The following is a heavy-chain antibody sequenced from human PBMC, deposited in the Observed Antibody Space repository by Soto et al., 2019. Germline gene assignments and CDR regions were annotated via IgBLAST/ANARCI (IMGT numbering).Heavy chain of an antibody. V-gene: IGHV1-18*01. CDR1: GGTFSSYA. Sequence: APVKVACKASGGTFSSYAISWVRQAPGQGLEWMGGIIPIFGNTNYAQKLQGRVTMTTDTSTSTAYMELRSLRSDDTAVYYCARAPRSSWYAPWGQGTLVTVSS. J-gene: IGHJ5*02. D-gene: IGHD6-13*01. CDR3: ARAPRSSWYAP. CDR2: IIPIFGNT.